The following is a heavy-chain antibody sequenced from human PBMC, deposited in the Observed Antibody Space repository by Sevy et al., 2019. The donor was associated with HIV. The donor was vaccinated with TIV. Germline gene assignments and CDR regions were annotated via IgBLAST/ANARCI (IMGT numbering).Heavy chain of an antibody. J-gene: IGHJ4*02. D-gene: IGHD2-15*01. CDR2: INSDGSST. V-gene: IGHV3-74*01. CDR3: ARSGGYNKYDY. Sequence: GGSLRLSCAASGFTFSGYWMHWVRQAPGKGLVWVSLINSDGSSTNYADSVKGRFTISRDNAKNTLYLQMNSLRAEDTAVYYCARSGGYNKYDYWCQGTLVTVSS. CDR1: GFTFSGYW.